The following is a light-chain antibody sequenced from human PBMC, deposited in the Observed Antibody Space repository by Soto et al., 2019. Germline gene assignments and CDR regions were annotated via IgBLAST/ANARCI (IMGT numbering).Light chain of an antibody. CDR3: QSYDSSNWV. CDR1: SGSIASNY. J-gene: IGLJ3*02. Sequence: NFMLTQPHSVSESPGKTVTISCTRSSGSIASNYVQRYQQRPGSAPTTVIYEDNQRPSGVPDRFSGSIDSSSNSASLTISGLKTEDEADYYCQSYDSSNWVFGGGTKLTVL. CDR2: EDN. V-gene: IGLV6-57*04.